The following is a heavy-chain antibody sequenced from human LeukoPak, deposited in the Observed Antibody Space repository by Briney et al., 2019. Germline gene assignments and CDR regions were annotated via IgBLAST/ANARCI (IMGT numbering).Heavy chain of an antibody. J-gene: IGHJ5*01. D-gene: IGHD3-9*01. CDR2: ISHSGTWT. CDR1: GFTSNIYG. Sequence: PGGSLRLSCAASGFTSNIYGMSWVRQAPGKGLEWVSAISHSGTWTYYADSVKGRFTISRDTSKNTLYLQMNSLRAEDTAVYYCAKDGLTGYYTAWFDSWGQGSLVIVSS. V-gene: IGHV3-23*01. CDR3: AKDGLTGYYTAWFDS.